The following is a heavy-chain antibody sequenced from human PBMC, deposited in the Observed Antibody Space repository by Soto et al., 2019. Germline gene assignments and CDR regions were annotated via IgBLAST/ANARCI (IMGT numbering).Heavy chain of an antibody. CDR1: GFTFSSYG. V-gene: IGHV3-33*01. Sequence: PGGSLRLSCAASGFTFSSYGMHWVRQAPGKGLEWVAVIWYDGSNKYYADSVKGRFTISRDNSKNTLYLQMNSLRAEDTAVYYCAREDTSCCYTPPGVPYGMDVWGQGTTVTVSS. D-gene: IGHD2-2*01. J-gene: IGHJ6*02. CDR2: IWYDGSNK. CDR3: AREDTSCCYTPPGVPYGMDV.